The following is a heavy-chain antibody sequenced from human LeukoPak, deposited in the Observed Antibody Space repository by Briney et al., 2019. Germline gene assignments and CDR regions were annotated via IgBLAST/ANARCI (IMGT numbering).Heavy chain of an antibody. V-gene: IGHV4-31*03. D-gene: IGHD6-13*01. CDR1: GGSISSGGYY. CDR2: IYYSGST. Sequence: SETLSLTCTVSGGSISSGGYYWSWIRQPPGKGLEWIGYIYYSGSTYYNPSLKSRVTISVDTSKNQFSLKLSSVTAADTAVYYCARDKMYSSGWYNWFDPWGQGTLVTVSS. J-gene: IGHJ5*02. CDR3: ARDKMYSSGWYNWFDP.